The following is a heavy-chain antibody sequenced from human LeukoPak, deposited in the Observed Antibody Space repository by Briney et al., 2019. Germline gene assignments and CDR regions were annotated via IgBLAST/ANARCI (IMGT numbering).Heavy chain of an antibody. CDR3: ARDGVVVAAVGYYYGMDV. J-gene: IGHJ6*02. CDR1: GFAFSSYA. V-gene: IGHV3-30-3*01. D-gene: IGHD2-15*01. CDR2: IPYDGSNK. Sequence: GGSLRLSCAASGFAFSSYAMHWVRQAPGKGLEWVAVIPYDGSNKYYADSVKGRFTISRDNSKNTLYLQMNSLRAEDTAVYYCARDGVVVAAVGYYYGMDVWGQGTTVTVSS.